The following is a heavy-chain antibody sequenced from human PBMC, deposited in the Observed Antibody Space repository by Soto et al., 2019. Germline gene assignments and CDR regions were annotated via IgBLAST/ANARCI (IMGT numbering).Heavy chain of an antibody. CDR2: IYYSGST. Sequence: SETLSLTCTVSGGSISSSSYYWGWIRQPPGKGLEWIGSIYYSGSTYYNPSLKSRVTISVDTSKNQYTLKLSSETAADTSVYYCARGVGDTAMVYYYYYGMDVWGQGTTVT. J-gene: IGHJ6*02. CDR1: GGSISSSSYY. V-gene: IGHV4-39*01. D-gene: IGHD5-18*01. CDR3: ARGVGDTAMVYYYYYGMDV.